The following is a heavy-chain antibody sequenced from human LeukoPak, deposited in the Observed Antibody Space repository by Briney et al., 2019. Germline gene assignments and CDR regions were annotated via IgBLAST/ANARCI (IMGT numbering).Heavy chain of an antibody. CDR3: AKTATATVTTEPWWYFDY. Sequence: PGRSLRLSCAASGFTFSSYGMHWVRQAPGKGLEWVAVISYDGSNKYYADSVKGRFTISRDNSKNTLYLQMNSLRAEDTAVYYCAKTATATVTTEPWWYFDYWGQGTLVTVSS. V-gene: IGHV3-30*18. CDR1: GFTFSSYG. D-gene: IGHD4-17*01. CDR2: ISYDGSNK. J-gene: IGHJ4*02.